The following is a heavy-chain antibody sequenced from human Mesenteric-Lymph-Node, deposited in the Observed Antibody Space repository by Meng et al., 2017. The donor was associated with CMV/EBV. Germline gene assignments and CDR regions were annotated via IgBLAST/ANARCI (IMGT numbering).Heavy chain of an antibody. CDR1: GGTFSSYA. CDR2: IIPIFGTA. J-gene: IGHJ6*02. D-gene: IGHD3-10*01. Sequence: SVKVSCKASGGTFSSYAISWVRQAPGQGLEWMGGIIPIFGTANYAQKFQGRVTITTDESTSTAYMELSSLRSEDTAVYYYATIWFGELIVGPLYYYGMDVWGQGTTVTVSS. V-gene: IGHV1-69*05. CDR3: ATIWFGELIVGPLYYYGMDV.